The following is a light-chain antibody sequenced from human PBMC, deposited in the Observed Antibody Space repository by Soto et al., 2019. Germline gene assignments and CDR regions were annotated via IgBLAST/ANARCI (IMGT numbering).Light chain of an antibody. CDR3: QSYDISLSGSRV. J-gene: IGLJ3*02. V-gene: IGLV1-40*01. Sequence: QSVLTQPPSVSGAPGQRVTISCTGSSSNIGAGYDIHWYQQVPGTAPKLLIYGNNNRPSGVPDRFSGSKSGTSASLAITGLQAEDEADYYCQSYDISLSGSRVFGGGTKVPS. CDR2: GNN. CDR1: SSNIGAGYD.